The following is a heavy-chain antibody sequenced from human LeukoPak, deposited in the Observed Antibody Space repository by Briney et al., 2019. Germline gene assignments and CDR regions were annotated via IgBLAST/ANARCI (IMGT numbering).Heavy chain of an antibody. CDR1: GFTFSAFG. D-gene: IGHD3-10*02. CDR3: AKDTLLGEPEDHFDY. J-gene: IGHJ4*02. V-gene: IGHV3-23*01. Sequence: PGGSLRLSCAASGFTFSAFGMDWVRQAPGKGLEWVSAISGSGGSTYYADSVKGRFTISRDNSKNTLYLQMNSLRAEDTAVYYCAKDTLLGEPEDHFDYWGQGTLVTVSS. CDR2: ISGSGGST.